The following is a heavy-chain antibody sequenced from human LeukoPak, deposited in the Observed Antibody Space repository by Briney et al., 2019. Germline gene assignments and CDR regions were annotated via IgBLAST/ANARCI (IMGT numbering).Heavy chain of an antibody. V-gene: IGHV3-23*01. CDR2: ISGSGGST. Sequence: PGGSLRLSCAASGFTFSSYAMSWVRQAPGKGLEWVSAISGSGGSTYYADSVKGRFTISRDNSKNTLYLHMNSLRAEDTAVYYCAKDPIDYGDYIGGWFDPWGQGTLVTVSS. D-gene: IGHD4-17*01. J-gene: IGHJ5*02. CDR1: GFTFSSYA. CDR3: AKDPIDYGDYIGGWFDP.